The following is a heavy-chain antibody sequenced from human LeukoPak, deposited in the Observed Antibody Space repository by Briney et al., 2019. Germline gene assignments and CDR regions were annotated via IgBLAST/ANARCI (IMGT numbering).Heavy chain of an antibody. CDR1: GGTFSSYA. CDR2: IIPIFGTA. Sequence: ASVKVSCKASGGTFSSYAISWVRQAPGQGLEWMGGIIPIFGTANYAQKFQGRVTITADKSTSTAYMELSNLRCEDTAVYYCARESRYSYGESFCDYWGQGTLVTVSS. V-gene: IGHV1-69*06. D-gene: IGHD5-18*01. J-gene: IGHJ4*02. CDR3: ARESRYSYGESFCDY.